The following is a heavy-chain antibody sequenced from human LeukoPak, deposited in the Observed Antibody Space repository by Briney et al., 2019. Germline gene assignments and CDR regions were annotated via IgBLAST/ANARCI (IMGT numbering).Heavy chain of an antibody. J-gene: IGHJ4*02. V-gene: IGHV3-23*01. CDR3: ASYFHYGDYASLWY. CDR1: GFTFSSYA. CDR2: ISENGEST. D-gene: IGHD4-17*01. Sequence: GGSLRLSCAASGFTFSSYAMSWVRQAPGKGLEWVSSISENGESTYYADSVKGRFTISRDTSRNTLYLQMNSLRAEDTAVYYCASYFHYGDYASLWYWGQGTLVTVSS.